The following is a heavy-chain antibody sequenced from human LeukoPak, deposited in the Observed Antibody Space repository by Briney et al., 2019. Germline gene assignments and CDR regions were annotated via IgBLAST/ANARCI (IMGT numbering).Heavy chain of an antibody. Sequence: GESLKIYCKGFGYGFTSYCIGWVRQMTRKGLGWMGMINPGNSDTGYSPSFQGQVTISADKSISTAYLEWSSLKASDTAIYYCAKPRQGLGTGLDYWGQGTLVSVSS. J-gene: IGHJ4*02. D-gene: IGHD3-10*01. CDR1: GYGFTSYC. CDR3: AKPRQGLGTGLDY. V-gene: IGHV5-51*01. CDR2: INPGNSDT.